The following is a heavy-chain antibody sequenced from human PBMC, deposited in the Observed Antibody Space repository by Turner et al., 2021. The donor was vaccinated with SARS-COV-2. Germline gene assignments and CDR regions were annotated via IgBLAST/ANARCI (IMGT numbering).Heavy chain of an antibody. CDR3: AREGGFSYDHDTFRM. J-gene: IGHJ3*02. Sequence: QVHLVQSGAEVRKPGASVRVSCKAAGYTFTAYYIHWLRQAPGQGPEWMGCISPHSGDTNYSHKSQGRVTITRDKSINTAYMELSRLRSDDTAVYYCAREGGFSYDHDTFRMWGQGTMVTVSS. V-gene: IGHV1-2*07. CDR1: GYTFTAYY. D-gene: IGHD3-16*01. CDR2: ISPHSGDT.